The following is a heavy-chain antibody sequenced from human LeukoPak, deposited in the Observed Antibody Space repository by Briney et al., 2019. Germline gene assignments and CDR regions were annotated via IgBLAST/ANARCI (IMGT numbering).Heavy chain of an antibody. CDR1: GYTFTGYY. CDR2: INPNSGGT. V-gene: IGHV1-2*02. J-gene: IGHJ5*02. CDR3: ATEPGYSSSSPGGWFDP. Sequence: ASVKVSCKASGYTFTGYYMHWVRQAPGQGLEWMGWINPNSGGTNYAQKLQGRVTMTTDTSTSTAYMELRSLRSDDTAVYYCATEPGYSSSSPGGWFDPWGQGTLVTVSS. D-gene: IGHD6-13*01.